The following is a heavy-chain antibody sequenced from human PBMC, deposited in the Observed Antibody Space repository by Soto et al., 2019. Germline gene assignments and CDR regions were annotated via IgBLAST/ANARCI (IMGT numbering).Heavy chain of an antibody. Sequence: QVQLVQSGAEVKKPGASVKVSCKASGYTFTSYAMHWVRQAPGQRVEWMGWINAGNGNTKYSQKVPGRVTITRDTSASTAYMELSSLRSEDTAVYYCAVASSWFVTDYWGQGTRVTVSS. J-gene: IGHJ4*02. CDR2: INAGNGNT. CDR1: GYTFTSYA. CDR3: AVASSWFVTDY. V-gene: IGHV1-3*01. D-gene: IGHD6-13*01.